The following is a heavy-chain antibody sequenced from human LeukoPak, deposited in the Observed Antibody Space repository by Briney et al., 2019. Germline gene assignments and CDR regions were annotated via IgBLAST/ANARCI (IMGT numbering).Heavy chain of an antibody. Sequence: GGSLRLSCAASGFTFDDYTMQWVRQAPGKGLEWVSLISWDGGSTYYADSVKGRFTISRDNSKNSLYLQMNSLRTEDTALYYCAKVGGSYQDYWGQGTLVTVSS. V-gene: IGHV3-43*01. CDR3: AKVGGSYQDY. D-gene: IGHD1-26*01. CDR1: GFTFDDYT. J-gene: IGHJ4*02. CDR2: ISWDGGST.